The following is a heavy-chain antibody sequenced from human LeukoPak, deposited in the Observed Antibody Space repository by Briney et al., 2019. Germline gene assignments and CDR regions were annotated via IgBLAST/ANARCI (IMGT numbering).Heavy chain of an antibody. V-gene: IGHV4-59*01. CDR2: IYYSGGT. CDR1: GGSISSYY. CDR3: ARDLGGPLDW. J-gene: IGHJ4*02. Sequence: SETLSLTCTVSGGSISSYYWSWIRQPPGKGLEWIGYIYYSGGTNYNPSLKSRVTISVDTSKNQFSLKLSSVTAADTAVYYCARDLGGPLDWWGQGTLVTVSS. D-gene: IGHD2-15*01.